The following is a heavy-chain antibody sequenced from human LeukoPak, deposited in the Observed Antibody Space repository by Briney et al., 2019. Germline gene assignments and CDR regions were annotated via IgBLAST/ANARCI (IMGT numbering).Heavy chain of an antibody. CDR3: VFLGLGLPH. Sequence: PGRSLRLSCAASGFIFSNYYMHWVRQAPGKGLVWVSRINSDGSSTSYADSLKGRFTISRDNARNTLSLQMNSLRAEDTAVCYCVFLGLGLPHWGQGTLVTVSS. D-gene: IGHD3-16*01. CDR1: GFIFSNYY. J-gene: IGHJ4*02. V-gene: IGHV3-74*01. CDR2: INSDGSST.